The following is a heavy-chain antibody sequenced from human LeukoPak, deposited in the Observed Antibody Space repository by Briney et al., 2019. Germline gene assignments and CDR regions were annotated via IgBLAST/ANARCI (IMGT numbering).Heavy chain of an antibody. Sequence: GGSLGLSCSASGFTFSNYAMHWVRQAPGKGLEWVSYISSSGSTIYYADSVKGRFTISRDNAKNSLYLQMNSLRAEDTAVYYCARRIISGWLVYFDYWGQGTLVTVSS. CDR3: ARRIISGWLVYFDY. V-gene: IGHV3-48*03. CDR2: ISSSGSTI. J-gene: IGHJ4*02. CDR1: GFTFSNYA. D-gene: IGHD6-19*01.